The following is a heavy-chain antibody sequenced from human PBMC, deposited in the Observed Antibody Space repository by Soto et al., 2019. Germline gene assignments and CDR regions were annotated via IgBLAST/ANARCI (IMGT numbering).Heavy chain of an antibody. CDR1: GFTFSIYA. D-gene: IGHD6-19*01. V-gene: IGHV3-30*18. J-gene: IGHJ4*02. CDR3: AKERGPRRQWLIDHFDY. CDR2: ISYDGTKT. Sequence: QVQLVESGGGVVQPGRSLRVSCAASGFTFSIYAMHWVRQAPGTGLEWVAVISYDGTKTYYADSVKGRFTISRDNSKNTVYLQMNSLRDEDTAVYYCAKERGPRRQWLIDHFDYWGQGTLVTVSP.